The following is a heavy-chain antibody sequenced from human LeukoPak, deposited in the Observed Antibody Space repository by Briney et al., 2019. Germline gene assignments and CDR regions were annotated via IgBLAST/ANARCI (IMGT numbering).Heavy chain of an antibody. CDR1: GGSIRSYY. V-gene: IGHV4-59*01. D-gene: IGHD5-24*01. J-gene: IGHJ5*02. CDR3: ARGRDGYDP. CDR2: IYYSESP. Sequence: SETLSLTCTVSGGSIRSYYWSWIRQPPGKGLEWIGYIYYSESPNYNPSLKSRVTMSIDTSRNQFSLKLTSVTAADTAVYYCARGRDGYDPLGQGTLVTVSS.